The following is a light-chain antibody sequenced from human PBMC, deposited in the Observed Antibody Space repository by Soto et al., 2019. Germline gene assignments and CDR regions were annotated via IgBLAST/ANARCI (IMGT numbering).Light chain of an antibody. CDR1: QSVGSSH. CDR2: GAS. V-gene: IGKV3-20*01. J-gene: IGKJ5*01. Sequence: EIVLTQSPGTLSLSTGERATLSCRASQSVGSSHLAWYQQKPGQAPRLLIYGASSRATGIPDRFSGSGSGTDFTLTISRLDPEDFAVYYCQQYGSSPWTFGQGTRLEIK. CDR3: QQYGSSPWT.